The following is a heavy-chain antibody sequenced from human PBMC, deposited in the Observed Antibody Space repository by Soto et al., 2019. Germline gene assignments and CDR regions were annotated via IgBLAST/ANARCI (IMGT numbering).Heavy chain of an antibody. Sequence: SVKVSCKASGGTFSSYAISWVRQAPGQGLEWMGGIIPIFGTANYAQKFQGRVTITADESTSTAYMELSSLRSEDTAVYYCASPFLADSSGYYYFRYWGQGTLVTVSS. V-gene: IGHV1-69*13. D-gene: IGHD3-22*01. CDR2: IIPIFGTA. CDR3: ASPFLADSSGYYYFRY. CDR1: GGTFSSYA. J-gene: IGHJ4*02.